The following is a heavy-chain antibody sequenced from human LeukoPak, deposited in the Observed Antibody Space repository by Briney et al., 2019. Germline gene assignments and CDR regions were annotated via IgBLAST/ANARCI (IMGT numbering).Heavy chain of an antibody. J-gene: IGHJ4*02. CDR2: IYYSGST. Sequence: SETLSLTCTVSGGSVSSGSYYWSWIRQPPAKGLEWIGYIYYSGSTNYNPSLKSRVTISVDTSKNQFSLKLSSVTAADTAVYYCARDRGGYSGYDYYFDYWGQGSLVTVSS. CDR3: ARDRGGYSGYDYYFDY. V-gene: IGHV4-61*01. D-gene: IGHD5-12*01. CDR1: GGSVSSGSYY.